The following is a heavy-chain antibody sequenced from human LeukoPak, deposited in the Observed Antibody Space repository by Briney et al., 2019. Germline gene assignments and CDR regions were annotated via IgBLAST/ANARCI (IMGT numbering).Heavy chain of an antibody. V-gene: IGHV3-23*01. CDR3: AKQEAGGYSYGWYYYYGMDV. D-gene: IGHD5-18*01. CDR1: GFTFHNYA. CDR2: ITGSGGTT. J-gene: IGHJ6*02. Sequence: GGSLRLSCAASGFTFHNYAMSWVRQAPGKGLEWVSTITGSGGTTYYGDSVKGRFTISRDNSKNTLYVQMNSLRAEDTAVYYCAKQEAGGYSYGWYYYYGMDVWGQGTTVTVSS.